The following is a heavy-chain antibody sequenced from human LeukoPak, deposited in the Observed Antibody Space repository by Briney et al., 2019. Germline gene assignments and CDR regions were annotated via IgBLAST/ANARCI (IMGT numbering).Heavy chain of an antibody. J-gene: IGHJ5*01. CDR2: IFYGGST. V-gene: IGHV4-59*08. CDR1: GGSINNYY. Sequence: PSETLSLTCTVSGGSINNYYWNWIRQPPGKGLEWIGYIFYGGSTNYNPSLNSRVTISVDTSKNQFPLKLSSVTAADTAVYYCARYSGRFLWFDFWGHGTLVTVSS. D-gene: IGHD1-26*01. CDR3: ARYSGRFLWFDF.